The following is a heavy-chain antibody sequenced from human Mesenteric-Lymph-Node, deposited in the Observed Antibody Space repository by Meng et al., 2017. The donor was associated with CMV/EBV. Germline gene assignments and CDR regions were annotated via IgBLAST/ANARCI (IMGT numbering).Heavy chain of an antibody. D-gene: IGHD3-16*01. CDR1: GFTFSRSW. Sequence: GESLKISCAASGFTFSRSWMHWARQAPGKGLVWVSRINSAANITHYAGSVKGRFAISRDNAKNALYLQMNSLRVEDTAVYYCAGDRWGPEYWGQVTLVTVSS. J-gene: IGHJ4*02. CDR3: AGDRWGPEY. CDR2: INSAANIT. V-gene: IGHV3-74*01.